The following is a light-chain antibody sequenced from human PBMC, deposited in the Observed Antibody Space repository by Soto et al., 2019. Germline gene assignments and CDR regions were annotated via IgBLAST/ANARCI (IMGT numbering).Light chain of an antibody. V-gene: IGKV1D-13*01. J-gene: IGKJ5*01. Sequence: AIQLTQSPSSLSASVGDRVTITCRASQGISSSLAWYQQKPGKAPKLLIYDASSLESGVPSRFSGSRSGTDFTLTINSLQPEDFASYYCQQFNNYPITFGQGTRLEIK. CDR2: DAS. CDR3: QQFNNYPIT. CDR1: QGISSS.